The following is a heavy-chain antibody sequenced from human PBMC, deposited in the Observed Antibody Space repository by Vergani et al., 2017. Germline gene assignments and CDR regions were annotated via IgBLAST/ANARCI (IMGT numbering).Heavy chain of an antibody. D-gene: IGHD2-15*01. CDR3: AKHVGFPGGSCLGDH. CDR1: GFTFSSYA. Sequence: EVEVVESGGGLVQPGGSLRLSCEASGFTFSSYAMSWVRQAPGKGLEWVAIISGSGGGTYYADTVKGRFTISRDNSKNTVYLQMNSLRTEDAAIYYCAKHVGFPGGSCLGDHWGQGTLVTVSS. J-gene: IGHJ4*02. CDR2: ISGSGGGT. V-gene: IGHV3-23*04.